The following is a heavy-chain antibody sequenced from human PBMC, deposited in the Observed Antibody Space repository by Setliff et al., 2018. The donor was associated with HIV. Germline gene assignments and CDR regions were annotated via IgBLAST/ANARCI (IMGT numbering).Heavy chain of an antibody. J-gene: IGHJ5*02. CDR3: ARFTVVVFGAGEPSWFDP. V-gene: IGHV4-30-4*08. CDR1: GDSIISGDYY. CDR2: VHYKGNI. Sequence: SETLSLTCTVSGDSIISGDYYWSWIRQSPGKGLEWIGHVHYKGNIDYNASLKSRLAISSDTSKNQFSLNLSSVIAADTAIYFCARFTVVVFGAGEPSWFDPWGRGILVTVSS. D-gene: IGHD2-15*01.